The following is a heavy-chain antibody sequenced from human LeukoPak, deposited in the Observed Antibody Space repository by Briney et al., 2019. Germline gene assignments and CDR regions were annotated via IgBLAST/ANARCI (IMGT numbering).Heavy chain of an antibody. CDR1: GGSFSGYY. CDR2: INHSGST. Sequence: SETLSLTCAVYGGSFSGYYWSWIRQPPGKGLEWIGEINHSGSTNYNPSLKSRVTISVDTSKNQFSLKLSSVTAADTAVYYCARGLKRRITMVRGVIINRWFDPWGQGTLVTVSS. CDR3: ARGLKRRITMVRGVIINRWFDP. J-gene: IGHJ5*02. V-gene: IGHV4-34*01. D-gene: IGHD3-10*01.